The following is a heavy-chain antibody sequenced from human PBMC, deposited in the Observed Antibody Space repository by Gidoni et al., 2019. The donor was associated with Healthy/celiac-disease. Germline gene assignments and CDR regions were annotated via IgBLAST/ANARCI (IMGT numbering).Heavy chain of an antibody. J-gene: IGHJ4*02. CDR2: ISWDGGST. D-gene: IGHD3-22*01. V-gene: IGHV3-43D*04. CDR1: GFTLADYA. CDR3: AKDNSPYYYDSPLVYYFDY. Sequence: EVQLVESGGVVVQPGGSLILSCAASGFTLADYAMLWVRQAPGKGLEWVSLISWDGGSTYYADSVKGRFTISRDNSKNSLYLQMNSLRAEDTALYYCAKDNSPYYYDSPLVYYFDYWGQGTLFTVSS.